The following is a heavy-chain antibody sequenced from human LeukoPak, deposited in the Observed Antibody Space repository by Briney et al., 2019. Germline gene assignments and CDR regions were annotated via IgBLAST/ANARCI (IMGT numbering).Heavy chain of an antibody. CDR3: ARHLVLLWFGEFSDY. CDR2: INHSGST. V-gene: IGHV4-34*01. Sequence: KPSETLSLTCAVYGGSFSGYYWSWIRQPPGKGLEWIGEINHSGSTNYNPSLKSRVTISVDTSKNQFSLKLSSVTAADTAVYYCARHLVLLWFGEFSDYWGQGTLVTVSS. D-gene: IGHD3-10*01. CDR1: GGSFSGYY. J-gene: IGHJ4*02.